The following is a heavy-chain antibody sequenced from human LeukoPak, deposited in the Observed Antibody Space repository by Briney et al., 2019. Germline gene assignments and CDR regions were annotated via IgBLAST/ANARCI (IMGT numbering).Heavy chain of an antibody. V-gene: IGHV4-59*08. D-gene: IGHD3-22*01. Sequence: SETLSLTCTVSGGSISSYYWSWIRQPPGKGLEWIGYIYYSGSTNYNPSLKSRVTISVDTSKNQFSLKLSSVTAADTAMYYCARNMTIILVAGRIDAFDIWGQGTMVTVSS. CDR2: IYYSGST. CDR1: GGSISSYY. J-gene: IGHJ3*02. CDR3: ARNMTIILVAGRIDAFDI.